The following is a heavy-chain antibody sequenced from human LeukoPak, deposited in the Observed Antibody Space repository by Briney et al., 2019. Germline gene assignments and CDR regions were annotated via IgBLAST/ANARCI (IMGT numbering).Heavy chain of an antibody. D-gene: IGHD4-11*01. Sequence: SETLSLTCTVSGGSISGSYWSWIRQPPGKGLEWIAYMYNSGSTNYNPSLKSRVTISIDTSKNQFSLKLSSLTAADTAIYYCARGIESYSDYGYWGQGILVTVSS. V-gene: IGHV4-59*01. CDR3: ARGIESYSDYGY. J-gene: IGHJ4*02. CDR2: MYNSGST. CDR1: GGSISGSY.